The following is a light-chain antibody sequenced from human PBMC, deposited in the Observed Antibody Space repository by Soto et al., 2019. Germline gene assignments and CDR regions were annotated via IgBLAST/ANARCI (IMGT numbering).Light chain of an antibody. CDR3: QQRSNWPET. J-gene: IGKJ1*01. V-gene: IGKV3-11*01. CDR2: DAS. CDR1: QSVSSY. Sequence: ELVLPPSPATLSLSPVERAPLSRRASQSVSSYLAWYQQKPGQAPRLLIYDASNRATGIPARFSGSGSGTDFTLTISSLEPEELAVYDGQQRSNWPETVGQGTKVEIK.